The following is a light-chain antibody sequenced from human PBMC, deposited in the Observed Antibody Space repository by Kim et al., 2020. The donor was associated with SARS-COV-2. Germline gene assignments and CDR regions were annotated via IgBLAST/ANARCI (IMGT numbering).Light chain of an antibody. CDR3: QSADSSGTYVV. V-gene: IGLV3-25*03. Sequence: PGQTARTTCSGEALPKQYAYWYQQKPGQAPVLVIYKDSERASGIPERFSGSSSGTTVTLTISGAQAEDEADYFCQSADSSGTYVVFGGGTQLTVL. J-gene: IGLJ2*01. CDR1: ALPKQY. CDR2: KDS.